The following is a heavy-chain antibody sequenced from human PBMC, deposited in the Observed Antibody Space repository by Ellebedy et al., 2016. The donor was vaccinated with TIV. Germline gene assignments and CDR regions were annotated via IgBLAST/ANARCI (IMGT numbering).Heavy chain of an antibody. CDR1: GIAFSPFW. D-gene: IGHD5-18*01. Sequence: GESLKISCSAFGIAFSPFWMDWVRQGPGKGLTWVARIDGGGSRTTYADSVKGRFTVSRDNGENTLFLHMTNLTAEDSGLYFCARDLFYGDTVLDYWGQGTLVTVSP. CDR2: IDGGGSRT. J-gene: IGHJ4*02. CDR3: ARDLFYGDTVLDY. V-gene: IGHV3-74*01.